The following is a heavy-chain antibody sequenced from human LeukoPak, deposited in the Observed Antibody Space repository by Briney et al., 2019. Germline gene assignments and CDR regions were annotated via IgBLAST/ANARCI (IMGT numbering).Heavy chain of an antibody. D-gene: IGHD1-26*01. J-gene: IGHJ5*02. CDR2: INHSGST. V-gene: IGHV4-34*01. CDR1: GGSFSGYY. Sequence: PSETLSLTCAVYGGSFSGYYWSWIRQPPGKGLEWIGEINHSGSTNYNPSLKSRVTISVDTSKNQFSLKLSSVTAADTAVYYCASSSGSYSGGWFDPWGQGTLVTVSS. CDR3: ASSSGSYSGGWFDP.